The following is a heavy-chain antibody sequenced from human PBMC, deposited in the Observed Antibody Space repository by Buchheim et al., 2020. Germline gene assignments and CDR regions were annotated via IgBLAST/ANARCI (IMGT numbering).Heavy chain of an antibody. V-gene: IGHV3-74*01. Sequence: EVQLVESGGGLVQPGGSLRLSCAASGFTFSSYWMHWVRQAPGKGLVWVSRINRDGSNTSYADSVKGRFTISRDNAKNTLYLQMTSLRSEDTAVYYWARVCFDDSSWYYPYYFDSWGQGTL. CDR1: GFTFSSYW. CDR2: INRDGSNT. J-gene: IGHJ4*02. D-gene: IGHD3-22*01. CDR3: ARVCFDDSSWYYPYYFDS.